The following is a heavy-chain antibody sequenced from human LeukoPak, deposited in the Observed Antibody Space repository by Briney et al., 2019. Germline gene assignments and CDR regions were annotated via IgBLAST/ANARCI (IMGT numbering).Heavy chain of an antibody. CDR1: GFTFSSYA. V-gene: IGHV3-23*03. CDR3: AKTRGGLLDYFDY. CDR2: IYSGGST. Sequence: PGGSLRLSCAASGFTFSSYAMAWVRQAPGKGLEWVSVIYSGGSTSHADSVKGRFTISRDNLKNTVYLQMNTLRGEDSAIYYCAKTRGGLLDYFDYWGQGTLVTVSS. J-gene: IGHJ4*02. D-gene: IGHD3-10*01.